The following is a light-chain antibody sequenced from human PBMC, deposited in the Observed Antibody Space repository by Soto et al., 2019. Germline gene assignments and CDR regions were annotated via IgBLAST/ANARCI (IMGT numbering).Light chain of an antibody. J-gene: IGKJ2*01. CDR2: GAS. CDR3: QRYDGY. Sequence: DTQMTQSPSTLSASVGDTVTITCRARQNINNWLAWYQQKPEKVPKLLIYGASTLEDGVPSRFSGSRSGTEFTPTINSLQPDDLAIYYCQRYDGYFGQGPKLEIK. CDR1: QNINNW. V-gene: IGKV1-5*01.